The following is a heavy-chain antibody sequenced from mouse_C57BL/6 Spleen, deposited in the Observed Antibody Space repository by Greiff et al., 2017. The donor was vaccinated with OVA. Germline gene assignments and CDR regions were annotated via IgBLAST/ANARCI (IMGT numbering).Heavy chain of an antibody. CDR1: GYTFTSYW. V-gene: IGHV1-52*01. J-gene: IGHJ4*01. CDR2: IDPSDSET. CDR3: ARSAQATYYAMDY. D-gene: IGHD3-2*02. Sequence: QVQLQQPGAELVRPGSSVKLSCKASGYTFTSYWMHWVKQRPIQGLEWIGNIDPSDSETHSNQKFKDKATLTVDKSSSTAYMQLSSLTSEDSAVYYCARSAQATYYAMDYWGQGTSVTVSS.